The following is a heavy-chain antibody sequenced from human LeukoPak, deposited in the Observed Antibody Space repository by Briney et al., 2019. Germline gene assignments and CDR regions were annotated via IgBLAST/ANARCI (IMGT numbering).Heavy chain of an antibody. J-gene: IGHJ2*01. CDR1: GFTFSSYG. V-gene: IGHV3-30*18. CDR2: ISYDGSNK. Sequence: GGSLRLSCAASGFTFSSYGMHWVRQAPGKGLEWVAVISYDGSNKYYADSVKGRFTISRDNSKNTLYLQMNSLRAEDTAVYYCAKDLTTVTTGGDWYFDLWGRGTLVTVSS. CDR3: AKDLTTVTTGGDWYFDL. D-gene: IGHD4-17*01.